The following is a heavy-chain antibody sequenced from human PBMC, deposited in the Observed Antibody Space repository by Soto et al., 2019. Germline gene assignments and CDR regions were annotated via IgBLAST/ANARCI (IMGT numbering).Heavy chain of an antibody. Sequence: GSLRLSCAASGFTCSSFAMSWVRQAPGKGLEWVSVISGSGGNSYYADSVKGRFTISRDNSKNTLYLQMNSLRAEDTAVYYCAKPNLYCSSTSCYDYWGQGTLVTVSS. CDR1: GFTCSSFA. J-gene: IGHJ4*02. V-gene: IGHV3-23*01. CDR3: AKPNLYCSSTSCYDY. D-gene: IGHD2-2*01. CDR2: ISGSGGNS.